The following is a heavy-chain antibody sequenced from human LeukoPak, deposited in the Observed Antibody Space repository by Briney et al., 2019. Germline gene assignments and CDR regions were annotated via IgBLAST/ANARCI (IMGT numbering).Heavy chain of an antibody. Sequence: PSETLSLTCTVSGGSISSYYWSWIRQPPGKGLEWIGYIYYSGSTNYNPSLKSRVTISVDTSKNQFSLKLSSVTAADTAVYYCASGYYDYVWGSYRTGYYFDYWGQGTLVTVFS. V-gene: IGHV4-59*01. CDR3: ASGYYDYVWGSYRTGYYFDY. J-gene: IGHJ4*02. CDR1: GGSISSYY. CDR2: IYYSGST. D-gene: IGHD3-16*02.